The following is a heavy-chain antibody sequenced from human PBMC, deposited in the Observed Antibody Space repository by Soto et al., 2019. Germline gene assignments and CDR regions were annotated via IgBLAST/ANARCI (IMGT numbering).Heavy chain of an antibody. CDR1: GYTFTSYG. Sequence: ASVKVSCKASGYTFTSYGISWVRQAPGQGLEWMGWISAYNGNTNYAQKLQGRVTMTTDTSTSTAYMELRSLRSDDTAVYYCARFYDYIWGSYRYYAFDIWGQGTMVTVPS. CDR3: ARFYDYIWGSYRYYAFDI. J-gene: IGHJ3*02. D-gene: IGHD3-16*02. V-gene: IGHV1-18*01. CDR2: ISAYNGNT.